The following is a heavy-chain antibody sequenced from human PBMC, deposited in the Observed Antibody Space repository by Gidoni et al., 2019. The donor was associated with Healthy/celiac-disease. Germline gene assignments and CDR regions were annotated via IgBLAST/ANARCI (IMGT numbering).Heavy chain of an antibody. CDR2: IYYSGST. CDR1: GGSISSGGSY. CDR3: ARGYQLLPNFDY. D-gene: IGHD2-2*01. V-gene: IGHV4-31*03. Sequence: QVQLQESGPGLVKPSQTLSLTCTVPGGSISSGGSYWSWIRQHPGKGLEWIGYIYYSGSTYYNPSLKSRVTISVDTSKNQFSLKLSSVTAADTAVYYCARGYQLLPNFDYWGQGTLVTVSS. J-gene: IGHJ4*02.